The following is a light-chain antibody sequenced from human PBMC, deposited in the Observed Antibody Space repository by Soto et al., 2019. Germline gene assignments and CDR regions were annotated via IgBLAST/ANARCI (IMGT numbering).Light chain of an antibody. Sequence: DIQMTQSPSSLSASVGDRVTITCQASQDISNYLNWYQQKPVKAPKLLIYDASNLETGVPSRFSGSGSGTDFTFTISSLQPEDIATYYCQQYDNLPLTFCPGTKVDIK. J-gene: IGKJ3*01. CDR1: QDISNY. V-gene: IGKV1-33*01. CDR2: DAS. CDR3: QQYDNLPLT.